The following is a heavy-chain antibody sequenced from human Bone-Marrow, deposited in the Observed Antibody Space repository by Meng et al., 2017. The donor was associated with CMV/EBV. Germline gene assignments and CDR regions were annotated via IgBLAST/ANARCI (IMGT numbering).Heavy chain of an antibody. J-gene: IGHJ5*02. V-gene: IGHV1-2*02. CDR3: TRGRGSTHKGNWLDL. Sequence: ASVKVSCKASGYTFTGYYMHWVRQAPGQGLEWMGWINPNSGGTNYAQKFQGRVTMTRDTSISTAYMELSRLRSEDTAIYYCTRGRGSTHKGNWLDLWGQGTLVTVSS. D-gene: IGHD3-10*01. CDR2: INPNSGGT. CDR1: GYTFTGYY.